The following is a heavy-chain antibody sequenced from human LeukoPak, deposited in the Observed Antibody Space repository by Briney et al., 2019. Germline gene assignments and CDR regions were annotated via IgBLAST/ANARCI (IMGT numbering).Heavy chain of an antibody. D-gene: IGHD6-13*01. J-gene: IGHJ6*03. CDR2: INPNSGGT. V-gene: IGHV1-2*02. CDR3: ARGPIAAGKYYYYYMDV. Sequence: ASVKVSCKASGYTFTGYYMHWVRQAPGQGLEWMGWINPNSGGTNYAQKFQGRVTMTRDTSISTAYMELSRLRSDDTAVYYCARGPIAAGKYYYYYMDVWGKGTTVTVSS. CDR1: GYTFTGYY.